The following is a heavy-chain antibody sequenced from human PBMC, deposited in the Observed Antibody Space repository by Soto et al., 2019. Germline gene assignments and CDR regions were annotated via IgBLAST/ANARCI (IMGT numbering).Heavy chain of an antibody. J-gene: IGHJ6*02. CDR1: GFTFSAYA. V-gene: IGHV3-23*01. Sequence: PGGSLRLSCVASGFTFSAYAMAWGWQSPGRVLEWTSSIRGSGSSTYYGDSVKGRVTISIENPKNKVFLQMNRLRAEDTAVSYFPIDHGMDRRGQVATV. CDR2: IRGSGSST. CDR3: PIDHGMDR.